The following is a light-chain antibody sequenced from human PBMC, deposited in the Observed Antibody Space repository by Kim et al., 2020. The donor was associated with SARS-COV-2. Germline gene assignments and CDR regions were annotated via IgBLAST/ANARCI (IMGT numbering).Light chain of an antibody. CDR2: EDN. CDR1: SRCIASNY. CDR3: QSYDSSNHWV. Sequence: KTVTISCTPSSRCIASNYMQWYQQRPGSAPTTVIYEDNQRPSGVPDRFSGSIDSPSNSASLTISGLKTEDEADYYCQSYDSSNHWVFGGGTQLTVL. J-gene: IGLJ3*02. V-gene: IGLV6-57*03.